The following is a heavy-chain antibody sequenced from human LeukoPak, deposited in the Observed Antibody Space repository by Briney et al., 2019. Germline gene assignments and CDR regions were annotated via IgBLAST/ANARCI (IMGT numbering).Heavy chain of an antibody. CDR2: ISADNGNT. CDR3: ARANGARVLYGMDV. Sequence: ASVTVCLTSSVYTFTIYGISWVREAPGPGQEWVGWISADNGNTNYAQKVQGRVTMTTSTTTSTAYMELRSLRSDDAAVYYCARANGARVLYGMDVWGQGTTVTVSS. D-gene: IGHD4-17*01. CDR1: VYTFTIYG. V-gene: IGHV1-18*01. J-gene: IGHJ6*02.